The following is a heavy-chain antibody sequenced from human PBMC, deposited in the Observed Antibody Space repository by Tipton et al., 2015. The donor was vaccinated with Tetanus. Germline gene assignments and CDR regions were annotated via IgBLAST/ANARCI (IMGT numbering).Heavy chain of an antibody. CDR3: ARMQRYGMDV. J-gene: IGHJ6*02. CDR1: GGSSSDYY. Sequence: TLSLTCAVNGGSSSDYYWSWIRQPAGKGLEWIGRIYTSESTNYNPSLKSRLTMSVDTSKNQFSLRLNSVTAADTAVYYCARMQRYGMDVWGQGTTVTVSS. D-gene: IGHD6-25*01. CDR2: IYTSEST. V-gene: IGHV4-59*10.